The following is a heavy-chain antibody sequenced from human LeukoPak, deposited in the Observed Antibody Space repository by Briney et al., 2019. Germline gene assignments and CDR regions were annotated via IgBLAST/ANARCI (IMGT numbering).Heavy chain of an antibody. CDR1: VFTFSSYA. CDR3: AKDSGTFSGYFAWLTLNAFDY. Sequence: GGSLRLSCAASVFTFSSYAMSGVRQAPGEGREWVSAISRRCSIIYYADSVKDRFTISRDNSKNTLYVQKNTLRADDTAVYYCAKDSGTFSGYFAWLTLNAFDYWGQGSLVSVSS. D-gene: IGHD3-9*01. V-gene: IGHV3-23*01. CDR2: ISRRCSII. J-gene: IGHJ4*02.